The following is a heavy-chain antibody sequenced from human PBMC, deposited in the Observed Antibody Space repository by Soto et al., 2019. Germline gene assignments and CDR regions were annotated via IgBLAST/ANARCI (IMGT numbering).Heavy chain of an antibody. V-gene: IGHV3-30*18. CDR2: ISYDGSNK. CDR1: GFTFSSYG. J-gene: IGHJ4*02. D-gene: IGHD6-19*01. CDR3: AKEFAVAAWSGY. Sequence: QVQLVESGGGVVQPGRSLRLSCGASGFTFSSYGMRWVRQAPGKGLEWVAVISYDGSNKYYADSVKGRFTISRDNSKNTLYLQMNSLRAEDTAVYYCAKEFAVAAWSGYWGQGTLVTVSS.